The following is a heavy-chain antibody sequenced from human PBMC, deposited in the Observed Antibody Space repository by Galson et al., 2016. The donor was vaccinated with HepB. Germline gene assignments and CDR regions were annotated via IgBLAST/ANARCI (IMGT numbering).Heavy chain of an antibody. V-gene: IGHV3-13*01. D-gene: IGHD4/OR15-4a*01. CDR2: IETAGDT. CDR1: GFTFSIYD. J-gene: IGHJ6*04. CDR3: ARGKSLLTMPWNYGLDV. Sequence: SLRLSCAASGFTFSIYDMHWVRQAPGQGLEWVSAIETAGDTYYPDSEQGRFTISRENAKNSLYLQMNSLRAGDTAVYYCARGKSLLTMPWNYGLDVWGKGTTVSVSS.